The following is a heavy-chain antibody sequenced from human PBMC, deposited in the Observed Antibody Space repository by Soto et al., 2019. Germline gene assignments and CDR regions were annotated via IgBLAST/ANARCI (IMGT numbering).Heavy chain of an antibody. CDR1: GFSLTTQGVH. V-gene: IGHV2-5*02. Sequence: QITLKESGPTLVKPTQTLTLTCTFSGFSLTTQGVHVGWIRQPPGKALEWLALIYWDANEVYSPSLKNRLTITKDTSKSHVVLTLATVDPVDTATYYCVYRDFGDYFFQFWGQGILVNVSS. CDR2: IYWDANE. D-gene: IGHD4-17*01. J-gene: IGHJ4*02. CDR3: VYRDFGDYFFQF.